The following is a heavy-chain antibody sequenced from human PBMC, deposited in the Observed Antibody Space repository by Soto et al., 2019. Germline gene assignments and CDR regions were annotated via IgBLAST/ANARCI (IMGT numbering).Heavy chain of an antibody. CDR3: AKATGYSNTWAGNWFDP. D-gene: IGHD6-13*01. J-gene: IGHJ5*02. CDR1: GFTFSSYA. Sequence: GGSLRLSCAASGFTFSSYAMSWVRQAPGKGLEWVSVISGSGGSTNYADSVKGRFTISRDDSKNTLYLQMNSLRVGDTAVYYCAKATGYSNTWAGNWFDPWGQGTLVTVSS. CDR2: ISGSGGST. V-gene: IGHV3-23*01.